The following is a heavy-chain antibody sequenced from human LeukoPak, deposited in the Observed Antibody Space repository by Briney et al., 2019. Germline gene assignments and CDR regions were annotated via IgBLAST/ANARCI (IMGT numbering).Heavy chain of an antibody. CDR3: ARARLVVAAVNFDY. Sequence: SETLSLTCTVSGGSISSSSYYWGWIRQPPGKGLEWIGSIYYSGSTYYNPSLKSRVTISVDTSKNQFSLKLSSVTAADTAVYYCARARLVVAAVNFDYWGQGTLVTVSS. J-gene: IGHJ4*01. CDR1: GGSISSSSYY. CDR2: IYYSGST. D-gene: IGHD2-15*01. V-gene: IGHV4-39*07.